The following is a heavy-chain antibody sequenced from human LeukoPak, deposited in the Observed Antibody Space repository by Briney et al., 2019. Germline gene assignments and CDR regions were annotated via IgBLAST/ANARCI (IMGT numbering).Heavy chain of an antibody. CDR1: GNYW. J-gene: IGHJ4*02. Sequence: GGSLRLSCAASGNYWMHWVRQAPGKGLVWVSHINSDGSWTSYADSVKGRFTISKDNAKNTVYLQMNSLRAEDTAVYYCARDSSYDLDYWGQGTLVTVSS. CDR2: INSDGSWT. D-gene: IGHD5-18*01. V-gene: IGHV3-74*01. CDR3: ARDSSYDLDY.